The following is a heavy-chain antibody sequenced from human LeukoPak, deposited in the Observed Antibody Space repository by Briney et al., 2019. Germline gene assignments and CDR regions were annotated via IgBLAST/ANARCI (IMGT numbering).Heavy chain of an antibody. Sequence: SETLSLTCAVYGGSFSDYNWTWIRQPPGKGLEWIGEIGHNASANYNPSLKGRVTISVDTSKNQFSLKLSSVTAADTAVYYCARAPDTAMVTDYWGQGTLVTVSS. V-gene: IGHV4-34*01. CDR3: ARAPDTAMVTDY. J-gene: IGHJ4*02. CDR2: IGHNASA. CDR1: GGSFSDYN. D-gene: IGHD5-18*01.